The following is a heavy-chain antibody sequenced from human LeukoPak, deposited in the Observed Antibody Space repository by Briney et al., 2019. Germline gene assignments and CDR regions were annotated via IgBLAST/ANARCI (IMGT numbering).Heavy chain of an antibody. CDR3: ARDFMAGFYFHY. CDR1: GFSVSSNY. Sequence: GGSLTLSCVASGFSVSSNYMNWVRQAPGKGLEWVSLIHSGGSTYFADSVKGRFAIPRDNSRNILYLQMNSLRAEDTAVYYCARDFMAGFYFHYWGQGTLVTVSS. D-gene: IGHD3-10*01. V-gene: IGHV3-66*01. CDR2: IHSGGST. J-gene: IGHJ4*02.